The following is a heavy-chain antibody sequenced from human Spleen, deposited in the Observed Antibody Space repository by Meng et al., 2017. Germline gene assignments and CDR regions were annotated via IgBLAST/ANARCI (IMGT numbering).Heavy chain of an antibody. Sequence: QVQLQESGPGLVKPSETLSLTCSVSGGSISLSYWRWIRQPAGEGLEWIGRIYSSGSTNYNPSLKSRLTMSVDTSKNQFSMSLSSVTAADTAVYYCARSVNWFDPWGQGTLVTVSS. V-gene: IGHV4-4*07. D-gene: IGHD5/OR15-5a*01. CDR1: GGSISLSY. J-gene: IGHJ5*02. CDR3: ARSVNWFDP. CDR2: IYSSGST.